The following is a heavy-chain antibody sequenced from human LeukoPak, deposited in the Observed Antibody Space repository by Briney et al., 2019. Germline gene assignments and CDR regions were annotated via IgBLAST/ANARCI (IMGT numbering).Heavy chain of an antibody. V-gene: IGHV4-34*01. CDR3: ARNNDAFDI. D-gene: IGHD1/OR15-1a*01. CDR1: GGSFSGYY. J-gene: IGHJ3*02. Sequence: SETLSLTCAVYGGSFSGYYWSWIRQPPGKGLEWIGEINHSGSTNYNPSLKSRVTISVDTSKNQFSLKRSSVTAADTAVYYCARNNDAFDIWGQGTMVTVSS. CDR2: INHSGST.